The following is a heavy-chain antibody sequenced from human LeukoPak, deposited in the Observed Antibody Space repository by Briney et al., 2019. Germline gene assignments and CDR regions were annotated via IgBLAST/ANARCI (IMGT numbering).Heavy chain of an antibody. V-gene: IGHV1-2*04. D-gene: IGHD2-21*01. CDR3: ARGGYCAAFDI. J-gene: IGHJ3*02. CDR2: MNPNSGGT. Sequence: TVNVSCKASGNTFTGYYMHWGRQAPRPGLEWLRWMNPNSGGTNYAQKFQAWVTMTRDTSISTADMELSRLRSDGTAVYYCARGGYCAAFDIWGQGTMVTVSS. CDR1: GNTFTGYY.